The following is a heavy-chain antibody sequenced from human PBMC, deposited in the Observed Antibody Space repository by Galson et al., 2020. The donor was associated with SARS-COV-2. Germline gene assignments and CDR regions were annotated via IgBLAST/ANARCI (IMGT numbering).Heavy chain of an antibody. J-gene: IGHJ4*02. CDR3: ASSPRGRWLLPGALDY. V-gene: IGHV3-9*01. CDR1: GFTFDDYA. D-gene: IGHD3-22*01. Sequence: GGSLRLSCAASGFTFDDYAMHWVRQAPGKGLEWVSGISWHSGSIGYADSVKGRFTISRDNAKNSLYLQMNSLRAEDTAVYYCASSPRGRWLLPGALDYWGQGTLVTVSS. CDR2: ISWHSGSI.